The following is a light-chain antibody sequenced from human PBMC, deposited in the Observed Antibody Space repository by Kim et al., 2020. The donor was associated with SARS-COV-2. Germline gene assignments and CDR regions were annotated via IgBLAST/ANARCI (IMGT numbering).Light chain of an antibody. CDR2: GAS. J-gene: IGKJ5*01. Sequence: DIQMTQSPSSLSASLGDSVTITCRASQGISQNAAWFQQKPGQAPKSLIYGASALQGGVPSRFRGAGSGRDFSLTINSLQADDFAIYFCQQYNSHPITFGRGTRLEIK. CDR3: QQYNSHPIT. V-gene: IGKV1-16*01. CDR1: QGISQN.